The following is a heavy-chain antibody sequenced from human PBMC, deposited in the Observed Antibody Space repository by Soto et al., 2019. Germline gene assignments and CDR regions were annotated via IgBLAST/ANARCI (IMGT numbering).Heavy chain of an antibody. D-gene: IGHD5-12*01. Sequence: KPSETLSLTCTVSGGSISSGDYYWSWIRQPPGKGLEWIGYIYYSGSTYYNPSLKSRVTISVDTSKNQFSLKLSSVTAADTAVYYCARIQVEMATAGVNWFDPWGQGTLVTVSS. J-gene: IGHJ5*02. CDR3: ARIQVEMATAGVNWFDP. CDR1: GGSISSGDYY. CDR2: IYYSGST. V-gene: IGHV4-30-4*01.